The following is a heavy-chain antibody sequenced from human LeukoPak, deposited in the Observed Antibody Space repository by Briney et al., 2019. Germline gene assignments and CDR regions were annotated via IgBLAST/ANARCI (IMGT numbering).Heavy chain of an antibody. V-gene: IGHV3-13*01. D-gene: IGHD1-1*01. CDR3: ARGPPRGKYYYMDV. J-gene: IGHJ6*03. CDR1: GFTFSSFD. Sequence: GGSLRLSCAASGFTFSSFDMHWVRQPTGQGLEWVSTIGTASDTYYPGSVEGRFTLSRDNAKNSLYLQMNSQTAGDTAVYYCARGPPRGKYYYMDVWGKGTTVTVSS. CDR2: IGTASDT.